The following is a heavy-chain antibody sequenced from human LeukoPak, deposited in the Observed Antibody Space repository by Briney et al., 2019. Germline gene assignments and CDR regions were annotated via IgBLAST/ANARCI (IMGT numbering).Heavy chain of an antibody. V-gene: IGHV3-21*04. CDR2: ISSSSSYI. J-gene: IGHJ4*02. CDR3: AKIRGRDDWYYFDY. CDR1: GFTFSSYS. Sequence: PGGSLRLSCAASGFTFSSYSMNWVRQAPGKGLEWVSSISSSSSYIYYADSVKGRFTISRDNAKNSLYLQMNSLRAEDMAVYYCAKIRGRDDWYYFDYWGQGTLVTVSS. D-gene: IGHD5-24*01.